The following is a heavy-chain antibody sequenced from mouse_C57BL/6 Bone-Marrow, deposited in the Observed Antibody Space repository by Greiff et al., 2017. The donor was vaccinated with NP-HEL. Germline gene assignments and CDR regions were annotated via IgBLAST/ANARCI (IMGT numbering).Heavy chain of an antibody. Sequence: EVKLMESEGGLVQPGSSMKLSCTASGFTFSDYYMAWVRQVPEKGLEWVANINYDGSSTYYLDSLKSRFILSRDNEKNILDLQMSSLKSEDTATDYCARVNYYGSRAYWGQGTLVTVSA. CDR1: GFTFSDYY. V-gene: IGHV5-16*01. CDR2: INYDGSST. CDR3: ARVNYYGSRAY. D-gene: IGHD1-1*01. J-gene: IGHJ3*01.